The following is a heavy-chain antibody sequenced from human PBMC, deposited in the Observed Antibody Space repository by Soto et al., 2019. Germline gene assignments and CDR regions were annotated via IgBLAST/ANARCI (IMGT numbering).Heavy chain of an antibody. CDR1: GFTFSSYA. V-gene: IGHV3-23*01. J-gene: IGHJ4*02. CDR3: AKGRKAIDY. CDR2: ISGNGGST. Sequence: EVQLLESGGTLVQPGGSLRLSCAASGFTFSSYAMSWVRQAPGKGLEWVSAISGNGGSTYYADSVKGRFTISRDNSQNTLYLQMNSLRAEDPAVYYCAKGRKAIDYWGQGTLVTVSS.